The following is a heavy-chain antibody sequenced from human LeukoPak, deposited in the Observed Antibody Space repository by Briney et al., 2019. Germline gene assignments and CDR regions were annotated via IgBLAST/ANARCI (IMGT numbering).Heavy chain of an antibody. CDR2: ISYDGSNK. D-gene: IGHD6-19*01. Sequence: SGGSLRLSCAASGFTFSSYAMHWVRQAPGKGLEWVAVISYDGSNKYYADSVKGRFTISRDNSKNTLYLQMNSLRAEDTAVYYCARFVAGHYWGQGTLVTVSS. CDR3: ARFVAGHY. J-gene: IGHJ4*02. CDR1: GFTFSSYA. V-gene: IGHV3-30*04.